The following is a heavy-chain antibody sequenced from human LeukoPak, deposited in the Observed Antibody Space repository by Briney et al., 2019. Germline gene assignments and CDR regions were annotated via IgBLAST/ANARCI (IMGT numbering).Heavy chain of an antibody. CDR1: GLAFSNYG. D-gene: IGHD1-26*01. Sequence: GGSLRLSCAASGLAFSNYGMMWVRQASGKGLVWVSYINNDGRSATYADSVKGRFTISRDNAKNTLYLQMNSLKAEDSAMYYCARNYNGMSNWGQGTLVIVSS. CDR3: ARNYNGMSN. J-gene: IGHJ4*02. V-gene: IGHV3-74*01. CDR2: INNDGRSA.